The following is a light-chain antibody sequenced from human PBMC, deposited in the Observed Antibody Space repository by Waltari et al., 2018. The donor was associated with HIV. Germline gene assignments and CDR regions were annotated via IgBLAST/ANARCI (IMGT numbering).Light chain of an antibody. CDR1: QSVTSTY. CDR3: QQYGSSPYT. J-gene: IGKJ2*01. Sequence: EIVLTQSPGTLSLSPGETATLSCRASQSVTSTYLAWYHQKPGQAPRLLIYGASSRATGIPDRFRGSGSGTDITLTIRRLEPEDFAVYYCQQYGSSPYTFGQGTKLEIK. CDR2: GAS. V-gene: IGKV3-20*01.